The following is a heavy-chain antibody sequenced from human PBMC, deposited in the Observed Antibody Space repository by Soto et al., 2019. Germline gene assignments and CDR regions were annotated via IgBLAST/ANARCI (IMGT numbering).Heavy chain of an antibody. CDR1: GYIFPDYY. J-gene: IGHJ4*01. D-gene: IGHD6-6*01. Sequence: GASVKVSCKASGYIFPDYYVHWVRQAPGEGLEWMGRINPNGGGTNYAQKFEGWVTMTTDTSISTAYMELSRLNFDDTAVYYCARGGQLVHFDSWGQGTLVTVSS. V-gene: IGHV1-2*04. CDR2: INPNGGGT. CDR3: ARGGQLVHFDS.